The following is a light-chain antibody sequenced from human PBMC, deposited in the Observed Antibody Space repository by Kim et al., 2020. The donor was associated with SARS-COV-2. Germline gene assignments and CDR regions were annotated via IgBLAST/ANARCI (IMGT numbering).Light chain of an antibody. CDR2: GTS. CDR3: QQYGSSPRT. J-gene: IGKJ1*01. V-gene: IGKV3-20*01. Sequence: DIVLTQSPGPLSLSPGERATLSCRASQSVSSSYFAWYQQKPGQAPRLLIYGTSSRATGIPDRFSGSGSGTDFTLTISRLEPEDFAMYYCQQYGSSPRTFGQGTKVDIK. CDR1: QSVSSSY.